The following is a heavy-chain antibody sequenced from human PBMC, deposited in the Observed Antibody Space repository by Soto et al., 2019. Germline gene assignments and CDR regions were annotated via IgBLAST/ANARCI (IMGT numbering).Heavy chain of an antibody. J-gene: IGHJ5*02. CDR1: GGTFSSYA. CDR3: AGEWRWLQYFDL. D-gene: IGHD5-12*01. CDR2: IIPIFGTA. V-gene: IGHV1-69*12. Sequence: QVQLVQSGAEVKKPGSSVKVSCKASGGTFSSYAISWVRQAPGQGLEWMGGIIPIFGTANYAQKFQGRVTIXAXXSTGTAYMELSSLRSEDTAVYYCAGEWRWLQYFDLWGQGTLVTVSS.